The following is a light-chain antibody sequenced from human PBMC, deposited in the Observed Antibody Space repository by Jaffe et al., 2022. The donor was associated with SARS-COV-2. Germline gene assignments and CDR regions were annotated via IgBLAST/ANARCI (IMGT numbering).Light chain of an antibody. Sequence: DIVMTQSPDSLAVSLGERATINCKSSRSVLYSSNSKNYLAWYQQKPGQPPKLLISWASTRESGVPDRFSGSGSGTDFTLTISSLQADDVAIYYCQQYYSIPHTFGQGTKLEI. CDR3: QQYYSIPHT. CDR2: WAS. J-gene: IGKJ2*01. V-gene: IGKV4-1*01. CDR1: RSVLYSSNSKNY.